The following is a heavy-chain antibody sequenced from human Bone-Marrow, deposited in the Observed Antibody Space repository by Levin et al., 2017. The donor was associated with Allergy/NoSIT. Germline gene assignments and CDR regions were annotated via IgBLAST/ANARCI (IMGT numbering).Heavy chain of an antibody. Sequence: RSGGSLRLSCAASGFTFSNAWMNWVRQAPGKGLEWVGHIKRKSDDGTRDYAAPVKGRFTVSRDNSKNTLYLQMNSLRAEDTAVYYCARDMARQLWFPYYHYYGMDVWGQGTTVTVSS. CDR1: GFTFSNAW. D-gene: IGHD5-18*01. CDR2: IKRKSDDGTR. V-gene: IGHV3-15*01. J-gene: IGHJ6*02. CDR3: ARDMARQLWFPYYHYYGMDV.